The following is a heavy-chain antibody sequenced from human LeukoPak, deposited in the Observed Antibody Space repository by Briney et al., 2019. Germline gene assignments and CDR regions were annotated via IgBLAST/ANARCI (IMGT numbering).Heavy chain of an antibody. D-gene: IGHD2-15*01. V-gene: IGHV4-39*07. Sequence: SETLSLTCTVSGGSIGSSSYYWSWIRQPPGKGLEWIGEINHSGSTNYNPSLKSRVTISVDTSKNQFSLKLSSVTAADTAVYYCAREFFVFRTPVAFDYWGQGTLVIVSS. CDR3: AREFFVFRTPVAFDY. J-gene: IGHJ4*02. CDR2: INHSGST. CDR1: GGSIGSSSYY.